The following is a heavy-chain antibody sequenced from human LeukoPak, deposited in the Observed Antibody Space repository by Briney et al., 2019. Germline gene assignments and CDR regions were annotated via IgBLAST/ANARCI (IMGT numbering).Heavy chain of an antibody. Sequence: ASVKVSCKASGYTFTSYGISWVRQAPGQGLEWMGWISAYNGNTNYAQKLQGRVTMTTDTSTSTAYMELRSLRSVDTAVYYCARDRGFLVWSNWFDPWGQGTLVTVSS. V-gene: IGHV1-18*01. CDR3: ARDRGFLVWSNWFDP. J-gene: IGHJ5*02. CDR1: GYTFTSYG. CDR2: ISAYNGNT. D-gene: IGHD3-3*01.